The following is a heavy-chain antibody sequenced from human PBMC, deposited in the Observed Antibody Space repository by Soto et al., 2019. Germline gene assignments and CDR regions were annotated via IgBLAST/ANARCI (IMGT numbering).Heavy chain of an antibody. Sequence: PSETLSLTCTVSGGSVNTAPYYWSWIRQSPGKGPEWIGYIYYSGNTNYNPSLKSRVTISVDMPKSLFSLKLNSVTAADTAVYYCARQLGLWQPLDYWGRGTLVTVSS. CDR2: IYYSGNT. CDR3: ARQLGLWQPLDY. V-gene: IGHV4-61*01. D-gene: IGHD1-1*01. CDR1: GGSVNTAPYY. J-gene: IGHJ4*02.